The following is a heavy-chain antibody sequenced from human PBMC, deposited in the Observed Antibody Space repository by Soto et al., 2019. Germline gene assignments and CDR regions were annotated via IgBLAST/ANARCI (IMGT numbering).Heavy chain of an antibody. J-gene: IGHJ4*02. CDR1: GFSFSNYA. Sequence: EVQLLEAGGNLIQPGGSLRLSCAASGFSFSNYAMSWVRQAPGQGLEWLSAISGPGTTIYYADSVKGRFTISRDNSKNMHLLQMNSLAGEATAVYYLAKMLSVVRGSNGLRDFDFWGQGTLVTVSS. CDR3: AKMLSVVRGSNGLRDFDF. V-gene: IGHV3-23*01. D-gene: IGHD3-10*02. CDR2: ISGPGTTI.